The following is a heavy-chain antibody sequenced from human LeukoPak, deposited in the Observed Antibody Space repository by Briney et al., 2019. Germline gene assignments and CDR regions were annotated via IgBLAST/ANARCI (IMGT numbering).Heavy chain of an antibody. J-gene: IGHJ4*02. D-gene: IGHD3-22*01. Sequence: ASVNVSFTASGYTFTSYYMHWVRQAPGQGLEWMGIINPSGGSTSYAQKFQGRVTMTRDTSTSTVYMELSSLRSEDTAVYYCAREQNYYDSSGLGDYFDYWGQGTLVTVSS. V-gene: IGHV1-46*01. CDR1: GYTFTSYY. CDR3: AREQNYYDSSGLGDYFDY. CDR2: INPSGGST.